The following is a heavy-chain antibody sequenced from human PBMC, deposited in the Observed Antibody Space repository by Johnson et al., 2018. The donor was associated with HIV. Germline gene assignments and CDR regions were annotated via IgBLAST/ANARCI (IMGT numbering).Heavy chain of an antibody. CDR2: ISWNSGSI. CDR1: GFTFDDYA. J-gene: IGHJ3*02. V-gene: IGHV3-9*01. Sequence: VESGGGLVQPGRSLRLSCAASGFTFDDYAMHWVRQAPGKGLEWVSGISWNSGSIGYADSVKGRFTISRDNAKNSLYLQMSSLRGEDTAIYYCARKGDAFDIWGQGTKVTVSA. CDR3: ARKGDAFDI.